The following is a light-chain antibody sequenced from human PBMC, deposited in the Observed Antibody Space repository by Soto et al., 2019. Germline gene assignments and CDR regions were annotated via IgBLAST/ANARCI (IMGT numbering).Light chain of an antibody. CDR2: ATS. Sequence: EIVLTQSPATLSLSPGERATLSCRASQSITNYVGWYQQKPGQAPRLLIYATSNRATGIPARFSGSGSGTDFTLTISSLEPEDFSVYYCQQYGGSPFTFGPGTKVDIK. V-gene: IGKV3-11*01. CDR3: QQYGGSPFT. CDR1: QSITNY. J-gene: IGKJ3*01.